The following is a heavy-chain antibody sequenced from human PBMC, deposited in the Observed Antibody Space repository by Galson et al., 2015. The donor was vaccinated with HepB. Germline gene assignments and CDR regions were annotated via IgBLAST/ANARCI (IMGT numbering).Heavy chain of an antibody. CDR2: ISANSGRT. CDR1: GYTFTSNG. V-gene: IGHV1-18*04. D-gene: IGHD2-15*01. Sequence: QSGAEVKKPGASVKASCKAAGYTFTSNGISWVRQAPGRGLEWVGWISANSGRTTYARRLLGRLTLTTDTSTSTAYMELRSLRSDDTAIYYCARDRSHSLDCWGQGTLVTVSS. CDR3: ARDRSHSLDC. J-gene: IGHJ4*02.